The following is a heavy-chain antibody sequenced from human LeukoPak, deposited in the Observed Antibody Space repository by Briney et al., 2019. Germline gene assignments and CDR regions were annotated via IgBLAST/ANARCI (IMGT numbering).Heavy chain of an antibody. CDR3: ATGHRPSDSSGYLY. V-gene: IGHV1-24*01. D-gene: IGHD3-22*01. CDR1: GYTLTELS. CDR2: FDPEDGET. Sequence: ASVKVSCKVSGYTLTELSMHWVRQAPGKGLEWMGGFDPEDGETIYAQTFQGRVTMTEDTSTDTAYMELSSLRSEDTAVYYCATGHRPSDSSGYLYWGQGTLVTVSS. J-gene: IGHJ4*02.